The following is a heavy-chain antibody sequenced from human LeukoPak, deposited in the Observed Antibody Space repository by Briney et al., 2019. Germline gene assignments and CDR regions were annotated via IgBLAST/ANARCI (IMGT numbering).Heavy chain of an antibody. D-gene: IGHD3-22*01. CDR2: ISWNSGSI. CDR3: AKSSGASGSILDY. V-gene: IGHV3-9*01. CDR1: GFTFDDYA. Sequence: GRSLRLSCAASGFTFDDYAMHWVRQAPGKGLEWVSGISWNSGSIGYADSVKGRFTISRDNAKNSLYLQMSSLRAEDTALYYCAKSSGASGSILDYWGQGTLVTVSS. J-gene: IGHJ4*02.